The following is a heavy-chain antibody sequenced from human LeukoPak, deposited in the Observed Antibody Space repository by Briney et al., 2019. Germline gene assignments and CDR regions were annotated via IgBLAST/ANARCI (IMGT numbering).Heavy chain of an antibody. V-gene: IGHV5-51*01. CDR2: VYPADSDT. D-gene: IGHD2/OR15-2a*01. J-gene: IGHJ4*02. CDR1: GYTFTNYW. Sequence: GESLKISCKGSGYTFTNYWIGWVRQMPGKGLEWMGIVYPADSDTRYSPSFQGQVTISADKSISTAYLQWTSLKASNTAMYYCVRLSASGPSMRSFDFWGQGTLVTVSS. CDR3: VRLSASGPSMRSFDF.